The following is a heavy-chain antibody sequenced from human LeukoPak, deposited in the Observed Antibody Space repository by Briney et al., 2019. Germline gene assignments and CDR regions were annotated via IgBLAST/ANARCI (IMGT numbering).Heavy chain of an antibody. CDR1: GFTFSSDA. J-gene: IGHJ6*03. Sequence: GGSLRLSCAASGFTFSSDAMSWVRQAPGKGLEGVANIYLDGSRAYYVDSVKGRFTISRDNAKNSLFLQMNSLSAEDTAVYYCGRAGPVTKDHFMDVWGKGTTVTVSS. CDR2: IYLDGSRA. CDR3: GRAGPVTKDHFMDV. D-gene: IGHD2-2*01. V-gene: IGHV3-7*01.